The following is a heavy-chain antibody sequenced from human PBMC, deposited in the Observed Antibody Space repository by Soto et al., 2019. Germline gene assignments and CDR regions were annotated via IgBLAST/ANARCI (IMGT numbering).Heavy chain of an antibody. Sequence: WASVKVSCKASGGTFSSYAISWVRQAPGQGLEWMGGIIPIFGTANYAQKFQGRVTITADESTSTAYMELSSLRSEDTAVYYCARVTDTAMSNYYYYYGMDVWGQGTTVTVSS. CDR3: ARVTDTAMSNYYYYYGMDV. V-gene: IGHV1-69*13. CDR1: GGTFSSYA. CDR2: IIPIFGTA. J-gene: IGHJ6*02. D-gene: IGHD5-18*01.